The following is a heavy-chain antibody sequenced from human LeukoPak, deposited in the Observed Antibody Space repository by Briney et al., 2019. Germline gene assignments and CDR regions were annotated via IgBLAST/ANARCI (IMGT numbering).Heavy chain of an antibody. CDR1: GFTFSSYA. J-gene: IGHJ5*02. D-gene: IGHD3-10*01. Sequence: GGSLRLSCAASGFTFSSYAMSWVRQAPGKGLEWVAVISHDGNNKYYADSVKGRFTISRDNSKNTLYLQMNSLRAEDTAVYYCAKDRTYYYGEWFDPWGQGTLVTVSS. V-gene: IGHV3-30*18. CDR2: ISHDGNNK. CDR3: AKDRTYYYGEWFDP.